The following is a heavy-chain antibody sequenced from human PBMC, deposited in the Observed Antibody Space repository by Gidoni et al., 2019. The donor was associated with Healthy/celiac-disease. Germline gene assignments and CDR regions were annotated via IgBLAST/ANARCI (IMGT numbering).Heavy chain of an antibody. CDR2: IYYSGST. CDR3: ARDLYGDYVDGGRWFDP. J-gene: IGHJ5*02. V-gene: IGHV4-59*01. Sequence: QVQLQESGPGLVKPSETLSLTCTVSGGSISSYYWSWIRQPPGKGLEWIGYIYYSGSTNYNPSLKSRVTISVDTSKNQFSLKLSSVTAADTAVYYCARDLYGDYVDGGRWFDPWGQGTLVTVSS. CDR1: GGSISSYY. D-gene: IGHD4-17*01.